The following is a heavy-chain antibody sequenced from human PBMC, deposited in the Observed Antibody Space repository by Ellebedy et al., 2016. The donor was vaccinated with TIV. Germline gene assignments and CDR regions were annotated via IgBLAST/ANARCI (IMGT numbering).Heavy chain of an antibody. D-gene: IGHD3-9*01. J-gene: IGHJ5*02. CDR2: INHSGST. Sequence: MPSETLSLTCTVSGYSISSGFYWGWIRQPPGKGLEWIGSINHSGSTYYNPSLKSRVTISVDTSKNQSSLNLYSLTAADTAVYYCTRGTPFDGTPLNWFDPWGQGTLVTVSS. CDR1: GYSISSGFY. CDR3: TRGTPFDGTPLNWFDP. V-gene: IGHV4-38-2*02.